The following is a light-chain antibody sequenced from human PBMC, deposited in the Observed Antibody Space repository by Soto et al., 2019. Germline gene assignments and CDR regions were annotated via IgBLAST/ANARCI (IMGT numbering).Light chain of an antibody. CDR3: QQYGSSPPT. CDR1: QSVSRY. CDR2: GAS. V-gene: IGKV3-20*01. J-gene: IGKJ1*01. Sequence: EMVMTQSPATLSVSPGERATLSRRASQSVSRYLTWYQQKPGQGPRVLIYGASSRATGIPDRFSGSESGTDFTLTINRLEPEDFAVYYCQQYGSSPPTFGQGTKVDIK.